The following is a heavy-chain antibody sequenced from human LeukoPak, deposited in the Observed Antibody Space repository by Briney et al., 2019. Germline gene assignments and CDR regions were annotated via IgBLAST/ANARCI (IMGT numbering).Heavy chain of an antibody. V-gene: IGHV3-33*08. D-gene: IGHD1-26*01. CDR2: IWYDGSNK. CDR1: GFTFSDYG. CDR3: ARDRATSTTRGGYSDF. Sequence: PGGSLRLSCAASGFTFSDYGMYWLRQAPGKGLEWVAFIWYDGSNKYYADSVKGRFTISRDNSKNTLYLQMDSLRGEDTAVYYCARDRATSTTRGGYSDFWGQGTLVTVSS. J-gene: IGHJ4*02.